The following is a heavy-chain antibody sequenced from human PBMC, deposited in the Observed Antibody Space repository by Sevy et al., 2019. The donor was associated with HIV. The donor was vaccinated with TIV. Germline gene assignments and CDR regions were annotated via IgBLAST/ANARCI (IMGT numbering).Heavy chain of an antibody. D-gene: IGHD2-21*02. CDR3: AREKSCGGDCYYFDY. J-gene: IGHJ4*01. CDR1: ECTFDDYG. V-gene: IGHV3-20*04. CDR2: IVWNGGAT. Sequence: GGSLRLSCAASECTFDDYGMSWVRQAPGKGLEWVSAIVWNGGATSYADSVKGRFSISRDNTKNSLYLQMNSLRAEDTAFYFSAREKSCGGDCYYFDYWRHGTLVTVSS.